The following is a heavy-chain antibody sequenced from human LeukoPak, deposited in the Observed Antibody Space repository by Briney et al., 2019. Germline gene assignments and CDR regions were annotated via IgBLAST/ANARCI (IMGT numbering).Heavy chain of an antibody. CDR3: ASGTGITIFGVVTQSGYFDY. CDR2: IIPIFSTA. J-gene: IGHJ4*02. Sequence: SVKVSCKASGGTFSSYAISWVRQAPGQGLEWMGGIIPIFSTANYAQKFQGRVTITTDESTSTAYMELSSLRSEDTAVYYCASGTGITIFGVVTQSGYFDYWGQGTLVTVSS. V-gene: IGHV1-69*05. D-gene: IGHD3-3*01. CDR1: GGTFSSYA.